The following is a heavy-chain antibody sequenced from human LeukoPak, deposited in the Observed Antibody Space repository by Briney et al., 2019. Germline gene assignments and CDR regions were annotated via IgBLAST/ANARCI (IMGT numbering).Heavy chain of an antibody. J-gene: IGHJ4*02. Sequence: ASVKVSCKACGYTFINFGISWVRQAPGQGLEWMGWISTNNDDTYYAQKVQGRVTLTTDTSTQTVYMELRSLRSDDTAVYFCARDSPTAGSGYPSRKINYPYYFDYWGQGTLVTVSS. V-gene: IGHV1-18*01. D-gene: IGHD3-22*01. CDR3: ARDSPTAGSGYPSRKINYPYYFDY. CDR2: ISTNNDDT. CDR1: GYTFINFG.